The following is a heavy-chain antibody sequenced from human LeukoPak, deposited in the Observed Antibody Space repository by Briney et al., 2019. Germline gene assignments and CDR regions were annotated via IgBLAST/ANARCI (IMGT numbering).Heavy chain of an antibody. Sequence: GRSLRLSCAASGFTFSSYAMHWVRQAPGKGLEWVAVISYDGSNKYYADSVKGRFTISRDNSKNTLYLQMNSLRAEDTAVYYCARGSCTSCYIRPDYYYGMDVWGQGTTVTVSS. CDR1: GFTFSSYA. J-gene: IGHJ6*02. CDR2: ISYDGSNK. CDR3: ARGSCTSCYIRPDYYYGMDV. D-gene: IGHD2-2*02. V-gene: IGHV3-30-3*01.